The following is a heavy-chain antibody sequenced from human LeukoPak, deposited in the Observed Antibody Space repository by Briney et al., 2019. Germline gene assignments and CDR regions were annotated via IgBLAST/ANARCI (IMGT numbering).Heavy chain of an antibody. J-gene: IGHJ3*02. V-gene: IGHV3-30*18. Sequence: GRSLRLSCAASGFTFSSYGMHWVRQAPGKGLEWVAVISYDGSNKYYADSVKGRFTISRDNSKNTLYLQMNSLRAEDTAVYYCAKDQYYYDSTQSFDIWGQGTMVTVSS. CDR3: AKDQYYYDSTQSFDI. CDR1: GFTFSSYG. CDR2: ISYDGSNK. D-gene: IGHD3-22*01.